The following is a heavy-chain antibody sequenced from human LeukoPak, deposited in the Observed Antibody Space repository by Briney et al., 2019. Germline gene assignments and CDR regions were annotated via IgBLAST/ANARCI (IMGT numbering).Heavy chain of an antibody. CDR1: GGSISSSSYY. V-gene: IGHV4-39*07. J-gene: IGHJ5*02. Sequence: SETLSLTCTVSGGSISSSSYYWGWIRQPPGKGLEWIGTIHYSGSTYYNTSLKSRVTISVDTSKNQFSLKLRSVTAADTAVYYCARGPRFGELLWHWFDPWGQGTLVTVSS. CDR2: IHYSGST. D-gene: IGHD3-10*01. CDR3: ARGPRFGELLWHWFDP.